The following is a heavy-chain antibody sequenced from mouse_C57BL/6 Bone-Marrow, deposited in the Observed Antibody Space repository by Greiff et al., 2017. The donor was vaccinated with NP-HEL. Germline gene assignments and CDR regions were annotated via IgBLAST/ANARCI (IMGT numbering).Heavy chain of an antibody. V-gene: IGHV1-4*01. J-gene: IGHJ3*01. CDR3: ASGRGLTY. CDR1: GYTFTSYT. Sequence: VQLQQSGAELARPGASVKMSCKASGYTFTSYTMHWVKQRPGQGLEWIGYINPSSGYTKYNQKFKDKATLTADKSSSTAYMQLGSLTSDDAAVYYCASGRGLTYGGEETLVTVSA. D-gene: IGHD2-12*01. CDR2: INPSSGYT.